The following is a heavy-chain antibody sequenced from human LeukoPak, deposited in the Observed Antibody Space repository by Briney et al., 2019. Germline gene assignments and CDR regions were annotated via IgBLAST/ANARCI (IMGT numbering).Heavy chain of an antibody. D-gene: IGHD3-3*01. V-gene: IGHV4-39*01. CDR3: ARLHDFWSGYYTYYYYYGMDV. CDR2: IYYSGNT. Sequence: SETLSLTCIVSGGSISTSAYYWGWIRQPPGEGLQWIGSIYYSGNTYYNSSLKSRVTISVDTSTSQFSLKLSSVTAADTAVYYCARLHDFWSGYYTYYYYYGMDVWGQGTTVTVSS. J-gene: IGHJ6*02. CDR1: GGSISTSAYY.